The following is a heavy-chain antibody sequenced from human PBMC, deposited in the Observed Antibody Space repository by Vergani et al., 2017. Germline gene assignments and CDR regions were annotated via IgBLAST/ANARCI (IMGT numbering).Heavy chain of an antibody. V-gene: IGHV3-30*02. Sequence: VELVESGGGLGQPGGSLRLSCAASGISFWKYGIHWVRQAPGKGLEWVSFIRYDGSSEYYGDSVKGRFTISRDTSQNTVNLQMNSLRTEDTAVYFCANSVIAGNVGVAYFGMDVWGRGTTVTVSS. D-gene: IGHD2/OR15-2a*01. CDR2: IRYDGSSE. J-gene: IGHJ6*02. CDR3: ANSVIAGNVGVAYFGMDV. CDR1: GISFWKYG.